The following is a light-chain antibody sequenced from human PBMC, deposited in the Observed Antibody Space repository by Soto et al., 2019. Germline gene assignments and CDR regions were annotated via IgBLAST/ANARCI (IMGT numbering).Light chain of an antibody. CDR2: GAS. CDR1: QSVRSN. V-gene: IGKV3-15*01. CDR3: QQYNNWPPIT. J-gene: IGKJ5*01. Sequence: VMSLSPATLCVSHGERVTLSCRASQSVRSNLSWYHQKPGQSPRILIYGASTSATGIPARFSGSGSGTEFTLTISSLQSEDFAGYYCQQYNNWPPITFGQGTRLEI.